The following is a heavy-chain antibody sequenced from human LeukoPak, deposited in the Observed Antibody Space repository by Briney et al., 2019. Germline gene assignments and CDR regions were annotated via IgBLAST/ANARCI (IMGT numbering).Heavy chain of an antibody. CDR1: GFTFSSYG. CDR2: IWYDGSNK. V-gene: IGHV3-33*01. CDR3: ARGLGYCSSTSCYAAGSNWFDP. D-gene: IGHD2-2*01. J-gene: IGHJ5*02. Sequence: QPGRSLRLSCAASGFTFSSYGMHWVRQAPGKGLEWVAVIWYDGSNKYYADSVKGRFTISRDNFKNTLYLQMNSLRAEDTAVYYCARGLGYCSSTSCYAAGSNWFDPWGQGTLVTVS.